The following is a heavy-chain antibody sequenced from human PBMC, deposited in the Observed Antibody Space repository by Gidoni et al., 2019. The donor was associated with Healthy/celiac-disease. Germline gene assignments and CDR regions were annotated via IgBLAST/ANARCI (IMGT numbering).Heavy chain of an antibody. D-gene: IGHD6-13*01. CDR1: GYTFTSYA. V-gene: IGHV1-3*01. Sequence: QVQLVQSGAEVKKPGASVKVSFKASGYTFTSYAMHWVRQAPGQRLEWMGWINAGNGNTKYSQKFQGRVTINRDTSASTAYMELSSLRSEDTAVYYCARVLGIAEAFDIWGQGTMVTVSS. CDR3: ARVLGIAEAFDI. CDR2: INAGNGNT. J-gene: IGHJ3*02.